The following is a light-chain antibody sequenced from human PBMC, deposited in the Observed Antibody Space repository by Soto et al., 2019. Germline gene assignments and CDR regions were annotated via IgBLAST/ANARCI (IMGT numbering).Light chain of an antibody. Sequence: EIVFTQSPGIFSLSPGERASLSLGALQSISSSFLAWYQQKPGQAPRLLIYGASNRATGIPDRFSGSGSGTDFTLTISRLEPEDFAVYYCQQYGSSPLWTFGQGTKVDIK. CDR3: QQYGSSPLWT. CDR1: QSISSSF. V-gene: IGKV3-20*01. CDR2: GAS. J-gene: IGKJ1*01.